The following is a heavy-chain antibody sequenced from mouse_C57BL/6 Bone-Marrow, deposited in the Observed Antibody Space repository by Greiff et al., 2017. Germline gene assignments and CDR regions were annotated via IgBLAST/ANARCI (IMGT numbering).Heavy chain of an antibody. D-gene: IGHD1-1*01. J-gene: IGHJ2*01. V-gene: IGHV14-4*01. CDR2: IDPENGDT. CDR1: GFNIQDDY. CDR3: TTGFITTVVATRGDY. Sequence: VQLQQSGAELVRPGASVKLSCTASGFNIQDDYMHWVKQRPEQGLEWIGWIDPENGDTEYASKFQGKATITADTSSNTAYLQLSSLTSEDTAVYYCTTGFITTVVATRGDYWGEGTTLTVSS.